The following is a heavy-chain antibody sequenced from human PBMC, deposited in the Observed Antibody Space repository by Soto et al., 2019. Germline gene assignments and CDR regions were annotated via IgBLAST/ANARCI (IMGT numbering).Heavy chain of an antibody. V-gene: IGHV4-31*03. CDR3: ARSPPAGGYCTNGACYTGYFDY. CDR2: IYYSGST. Sequence: TLSLTCTVSGGSISSGGYYWSWIRQHPGKGLEWIGYIYYSGSTYYNPSLKSRVTISVDTSKNQFSLKLSSVTAADTAVYYCARSPPAGGYCTNGACYTGYFDYWGQGTLVTVSS. J-gene: IGHJ4*02. CDR1: GGSISSGGYY. D-gene: IGHD2-8*01.